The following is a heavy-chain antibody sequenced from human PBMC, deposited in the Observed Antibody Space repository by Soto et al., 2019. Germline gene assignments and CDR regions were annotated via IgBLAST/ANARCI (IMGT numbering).Heavy chain of an antibody. CDR3: VTWAVPTY. V-gene: IGHV3-7*01. CDR1: GVTFRSYW. CDR2: IKPGGKKQ. J-gene: IGHJ4*02. Sequence: EVQVVESGGGLIQPGGPLGLSCTVPGVTFRSYWVAGARQAPGKGREWVAHIKPGGKKQSYVDPVEGRFTTSRDDAGTSLYLQMNRLTAEDTAVYYCVTWAVPTYWGQGTLVTVSS. D-gene: IGHD6-19*01.